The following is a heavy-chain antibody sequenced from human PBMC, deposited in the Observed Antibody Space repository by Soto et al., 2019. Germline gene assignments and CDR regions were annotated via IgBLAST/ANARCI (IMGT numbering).Heavy chain of an antibody. Sequence: GPTLVNPTPTLTLTFTFSGFSVNAIVVCVGWIRQPPGKALEWLALIYWNDDKRYSPSLKSRLTITKDTSKNQVVLTMTNMDPVDTATYYCARLRQLEGMDVWGQGTTVTVSS. CDR2: IYWNDDK. J-gene: IGHJ6*02. CDR1: GFSVNAIVVC. V-gene: IGHV2-5*01. CDR3: ARLRQLEGMDV. D-gene: IGHD6-13*01.